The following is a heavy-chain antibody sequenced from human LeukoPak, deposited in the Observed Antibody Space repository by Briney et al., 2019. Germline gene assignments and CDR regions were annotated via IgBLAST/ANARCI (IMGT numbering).Heavy chain of an antibody. CDR3: AGGEILTGHYTFDY. CDR2: ISGSGGST. V-gene: IGHV3-23*01. J-gene: IGHJ4*02. D-gene: IGHD3-9*01. CDR1: GFTVSSYA. Sequence: GGSLRLSCAASGFTVSSYAMSWVRQAPGKGLEWVSSISGSGGSTYYADPVKGRFTISRDNSENTLYLQMNSLRAEDTAVYYCAGGEILTGHYTFDYWGQGTLVTVSS.